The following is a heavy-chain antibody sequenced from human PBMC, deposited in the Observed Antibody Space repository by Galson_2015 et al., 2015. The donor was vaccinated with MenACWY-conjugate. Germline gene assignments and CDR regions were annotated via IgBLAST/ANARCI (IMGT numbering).Heavy chain of an antibody. D-gene: IGHD2-15*01. J-gene: IGHJ3*02. Sequence: SLRLSCAASGFTFSTYAMHWVRQAPGKGLEWVAVISFDGTNKYYADSVKGRFTISRDSSKNTLYVQMNSLTTDDTAVYYCARAIEYCSGGSFYPNAFDIWGQGTMVTVSS. V-gene: IGHV3-30*14. CDR1: GFTFSTYA. CDR3: ARAIEYCSGGSFYPNAFDI. CDR2: ISFDGTNK.